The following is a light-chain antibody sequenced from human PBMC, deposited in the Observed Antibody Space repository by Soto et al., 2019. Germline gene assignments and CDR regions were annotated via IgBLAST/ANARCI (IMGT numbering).Light chain of an antibody. Sequence: QSALTQPASVSASPGQSITIPCTGTSSDVGSYNLVSWFQQHPGKVPKLLIYEGTKRPSGLSDRFSGSKSGNTASLTSSGLQAEYEADYYCYSYAGENLYVFGTGTKLTVL. V-gene: IGLV2-23*01. J-gene: IGLJ1*01. CDR1: SSDVGSYNL. CDR3: YSYAGENLYV. CDR2: EGT.